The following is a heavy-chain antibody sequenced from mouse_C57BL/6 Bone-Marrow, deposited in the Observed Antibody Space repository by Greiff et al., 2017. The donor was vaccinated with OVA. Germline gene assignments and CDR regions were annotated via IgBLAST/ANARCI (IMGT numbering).Heavy chain of an antibody. CDR1: GNTFTSYW. J-gene: IGHJ3*01. CDR2: IHPNSGST. D-gene: IGHD3-2*02. V-gene: IGHV1-64*01. CDR3: ARGAAQAAWFAY. Sequence: QVQLQQPGAELVKPGASVKLSCKASGNTFTSYWMHWVKQRPGQGLEWIGMIHPNSGSTNYNEKFKNKATLTVDKSSSTAYMQLSSLTSEDSAVYYCARGAAQAAWFAYWGQGTLVTVSA.